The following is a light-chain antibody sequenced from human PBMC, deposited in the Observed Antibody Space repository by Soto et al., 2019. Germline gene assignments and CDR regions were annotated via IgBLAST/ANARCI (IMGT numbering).Light chain of an antibody. Sequence: AIQLTQSPSSLSASVGDRVTITCRASQGISSALAWYQHKPGRAPRLLIHDASSLQSGVPSRFSGSGSGTDFTLTISSLQPEDFATYYCQQFQSYALTFGGGTKLEIK. CDR2: DAS. CDR1: QGISSA. V-gene: IGKV1-13*02. J-gene: IGKJ4*01. CDR3: QQFQSYALT.